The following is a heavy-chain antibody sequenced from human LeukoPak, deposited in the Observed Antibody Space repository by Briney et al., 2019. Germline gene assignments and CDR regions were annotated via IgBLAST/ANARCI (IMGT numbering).Heavy chain of an antibody. J-gene: IGHJ6*03. D-gene: IGHD5-18*01. Sequence: PSETRSLTCTVAGGSISSYYWSWIRQPPGKGLEWIGYIYYSGSTSYNPSLKSRVTISGDTSKNQFSLKLSSVTAADTAVYYCARTTEGGYTYDYFYYYYMDVWGKGTTVTISS. CDR3: ARTTEGGYTYDYFYYYYMDV. V-gene: IGHV4-59*01. CDR1: GGSISSYY. CDR2: IYYSGST.